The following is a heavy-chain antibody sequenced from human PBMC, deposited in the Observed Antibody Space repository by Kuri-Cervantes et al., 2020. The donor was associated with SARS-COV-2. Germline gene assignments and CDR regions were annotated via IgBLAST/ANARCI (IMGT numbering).Heavy chain of an antibody. J-gene: IGHJ6*03. Sequence: ASVKVSCKASGYTFTSYGISWVRQAPGQGLEWMGWISAYNGNTNYAQKLQGRVTMTTDTSTSTAYMELRSLRSDDTAVYYCARAAGYSSSGGDYYYYYYMDVWGKGTTGTVSS. CDR2: ISAYNGNT. D-gene: IGHD6-6*01. CDR3: ARAAGYSSSGGDYYYYYYMDV. CDR1: GYTFTSYG. V-gene: IGHV1-18*01.